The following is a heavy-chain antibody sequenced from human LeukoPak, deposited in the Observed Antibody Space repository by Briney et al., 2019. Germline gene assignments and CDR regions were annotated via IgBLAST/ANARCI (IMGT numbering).Heavy chain of an antibody. Sequence: GGSLRLSCAASGFTFSDYYMTWIRQAPGKGLVWVSRINTDGSSTSYADSVKGRFTISRDNAKNTLYLQMNSLRAEDTAVYYCARDGPGYYYYMDVWGKGTTVTVSS. CDR2: INTDGSST. CDR3: ARDGPGYYYYMDV. V-gene: IGHV3-74*01. CDR1: GFTFSDYY. J-gene: IGHJ6*03.